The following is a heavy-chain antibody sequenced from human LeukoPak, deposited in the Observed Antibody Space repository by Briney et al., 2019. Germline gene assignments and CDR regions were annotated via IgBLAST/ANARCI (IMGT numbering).Heavy chain of an antibody. CDR2: IYTSGST. D-gene: IGHD2-15*01. J-gene: IGHJ3*02. CDR3: ASTRPYCSGGSCFNDAFDI. Sequence: KSSETLSLTCTVSGGSISSGSYYWSWIRQPAGKGLEWIVRIYTSGSTNYNPSLKSRVTISVDTSKNQFSLKLSSVTAADTAVYYCASTRPYCSGGSCFNDAFDIWGQGTMVTVSS. V-gene: IGHV4-61*02. CDR1: GGSISSGSYY.